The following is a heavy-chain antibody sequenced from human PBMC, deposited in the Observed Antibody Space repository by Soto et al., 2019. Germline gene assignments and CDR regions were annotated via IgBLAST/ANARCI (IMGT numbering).Heavy chain of an antibody. CDR2: ISYDGSNK. V-gene: IGHV3-30*18. CDR1: GFTFSSYG. J-gene: IGHJ6*02. CDR3: AKDRRPNYYYGMDV. Sequence: QVQLVESGGGVVQPGRSLRLSCAASGFTFSSYGMHWVRQAPGKGLEWVAVISYDGSNKYYADSVKGRFTISRDNSKSTLYLKMNSLRAEDTAVYYCAKDRRPNYYYGMDVWGQGTTVTVSS. D-gene: IGHD6-25*01.